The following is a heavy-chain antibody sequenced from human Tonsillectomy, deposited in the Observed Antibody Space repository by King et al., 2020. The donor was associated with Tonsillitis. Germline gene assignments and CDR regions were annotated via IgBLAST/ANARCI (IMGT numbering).Heavy chain of an antibody. CDR2: IKSKTDAGTT. CDR1: GFTFSNAW. Sequence: VQLVESGGGLVKPGGSLRLSCAASGFTFSNAWMSWVRQAPGKGLEWVGRIKSKTDAGTTDYAAPVNGRFTISRDDSKNTLDLQMNSLKTEDTAVYYCTTDPYYYDNHGPTPYFDYWGQGTLVTVSP. J-gene: IGHJ4*02. CDR3: TTDPYYYDNHGPTPYFDY. D-gene: IGHD3-22*01. V-gene: IGHV3-15*01.